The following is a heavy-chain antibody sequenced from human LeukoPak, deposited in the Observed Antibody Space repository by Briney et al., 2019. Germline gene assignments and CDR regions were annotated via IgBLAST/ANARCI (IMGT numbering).Heavy chain of an antibody. CDR1: GFTFSSYA. CDR3: VKDLGRYRNNCFVY. CDR2: ISGSGGGT. J-gene: IGHJ4*02. V-gene: IGHV3-23*01. D-gene: IGHD1-26*01. Sequence: PGGSLRLSCAASGFTFSSYAMSWVRQAPEKGLEWVSTISGSGGGTYYADSVKGRFTISRDDSKNTLYLQMNSLRAEDTAVYYCVKDLGRYRNNCFVYWGQGTLVTVSS.